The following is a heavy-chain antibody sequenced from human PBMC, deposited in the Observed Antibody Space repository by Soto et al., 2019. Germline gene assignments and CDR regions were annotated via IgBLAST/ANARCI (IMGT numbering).Heavy chain of an antibody. V-gene: IGHV4-34*01. D-gene: IGHD2-2*01. CDR3: ARDRGGIIVLPAAGDNYYSGMDV. CDR2: INHSGNT. CDR1: GASLSDNY. J-gene: IGHJ6*02. Sequence: SETLSLTCAVYGASLSDNYCNWLRQPPGKGLEWIGEINHSGNTNYNPSVRSRVTISIDTSKNQLSLNLRSVSAADTAVYYCARDRGGIIVLPAAGDNYYSGMDVWGQGATVTVSS.